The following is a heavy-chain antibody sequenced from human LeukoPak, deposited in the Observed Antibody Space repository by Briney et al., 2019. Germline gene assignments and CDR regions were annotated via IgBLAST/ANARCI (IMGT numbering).Heavy chain of an antibody. CDR3: ARDLWMSAGAFDI. Sequence: GGSLRLSCAASGFTFDDYGMSWVRQAPGEGLEWVSGINWNGGSTGYADSVKGRFTISRDNAKNSLYLQMNSLRAEDTALYHCARDLWMSAGAFDIWGQGTMVTVSS. CDR2: INWNGGST. D-gene: IGHD6-13*01. J-gene: IGHJ3*02. CDR1: GFTFDDYG. V-gene: IGHV3-20*01.